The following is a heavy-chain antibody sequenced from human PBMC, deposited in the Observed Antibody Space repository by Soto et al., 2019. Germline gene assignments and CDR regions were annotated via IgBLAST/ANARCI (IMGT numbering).Heavy chain of an antibody. V-gene: IGHV3-23*01. D-gene: IGHD6-13*01. J-gene: IGHJ4*02. Sequence: EVQLLDSGGGLVQPGGSLRLSCAASGFTFNSYAMNWVRQAPGKGLEWVSVISGSGDSTYYADSVKGRFTISRDNSKNTLYLQMNSLRAEDTAVYYCARRGPGTYFDYCGQGTLVTVSS. CDR2: ISGSGDST. CDR3: ARRGPGTYFDY. CDR1: GFTFNSYA.